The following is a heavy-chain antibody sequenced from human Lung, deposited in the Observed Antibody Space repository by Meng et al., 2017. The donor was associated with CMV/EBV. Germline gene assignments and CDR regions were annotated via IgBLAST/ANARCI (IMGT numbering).Heavy chain of an antibody. CDR1: GFTFSDYY. CDR2: ISSSGSTI. CDR3: ARDPGPPFWSGYYPGGRDV. J-gene: IGHJ6*02. V-gene: IGHV3-11*01. D-gene: IGHD3-3*01. Sequence: GESLKISCAASGFTFSDYYMSWIRQAPGKGLEWVSYISSSGSTIYYADSVKGRFTISRDNAKNSLYLQMNSLRAEDTAVYYCARDPGPPFWSGYYPGGRDVWGQGTXVTVSS.